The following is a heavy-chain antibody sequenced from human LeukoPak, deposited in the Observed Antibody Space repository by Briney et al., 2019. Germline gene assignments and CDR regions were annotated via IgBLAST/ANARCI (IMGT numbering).Heavy chain of an antibody. V-gene: IGHV3-48*03. CDR3: ARDPGYQWLVPDYFDY. Sequence: PGGSLRLSCAASGFTFSSYEMNWVRQAPGKGLEWVSYISSSGSTRYYADSVKGRFTISRDNAKNSLYLQMNSLRAEDTAVYYCARDPGYQWLVPDYFDYWGQGTLVTVSS. CDR2: ISSSGSTR. D-gene: IGHD6-19*01. J-gene: IGHJ4*02. CDR1: GFTFSSYE.